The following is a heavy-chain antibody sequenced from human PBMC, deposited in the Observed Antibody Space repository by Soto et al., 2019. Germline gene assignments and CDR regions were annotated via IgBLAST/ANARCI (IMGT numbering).Heavy chain of an antibody. Sequence: TLSITCAVSGGSISSDGSSWSWIWQPPGNGLVWIGYIYDSGSSYYNPSLKSRVTISVDTSKNQFSLKLSSVTAADTAVYYCARATQYYFETSGYPTGPHFAFDIWGQGTMVT. CDR2: IYDSGSS. CDR3: ARATQYYFETSGYPTGPHFAFDI. D-gene: IGHD3-22*01. V-gene: IGHV4-30-2*01. J-gene: IGHJ3*02. CDR1: GGSISSDGSS.